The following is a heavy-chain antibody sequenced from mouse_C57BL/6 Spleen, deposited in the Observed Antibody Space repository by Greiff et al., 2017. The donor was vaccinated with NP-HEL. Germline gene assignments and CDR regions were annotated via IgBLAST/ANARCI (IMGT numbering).Heavy chain of an antibody. Sequence: EVQLQQSGPELVKPGASVKISCKASGYTFTDYYMNWVKQSHGKSLEWIGDINPNNGGTSYNQKFKGKATLTVDKSSSTAYMELRSLTSEDSAGYYCARDYYGSRTGYWGQGTTLTVSS. CDR1: GYTFTDYY. V-gene: IGHV1-26*01. CDR3: ARDYYGSRTGY. D-gene: IGHD1-1*01. CDR2: INPNNGGT. J-gene: IGHJ2*01.